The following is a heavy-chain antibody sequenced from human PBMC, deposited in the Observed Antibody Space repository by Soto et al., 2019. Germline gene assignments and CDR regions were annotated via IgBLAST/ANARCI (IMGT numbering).Heavy chain of an antibody. D-gene: IGHD2-15*01. CDR1: GFTFSSYA. J-gene: IGHJ5*02. CDR3: VYSGYCSGGSCYNWFDP. CDR2: ISGSGGST. Sequence: PGGSLRLSCAASGFTFSSYAMGWVRQAPGKGLEWVSAISGSGGSTYYADSVKGRFTISRDNSKNTLSLQMNSLRAEDTAVYYCVYSGYCSGGSCYNWFDPWGQGTLVTVSS. V-gene: IGHV3-23*01.